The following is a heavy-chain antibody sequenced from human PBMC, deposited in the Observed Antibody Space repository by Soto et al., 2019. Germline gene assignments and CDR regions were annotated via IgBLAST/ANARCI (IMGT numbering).Heavy chain of an antibody. J-gene: IGHJ4*02. CDR2: ISGSGGSK. D-gene: IGHD6-19*01. CDR1: GFTFSSYA. CDR3: AKDLLVVGAVAVNVGY. V-gene: IGHV3-23*01. Sequence: GGSLRLSCAASGFTFSSYAMSWVRQAPGKGLEWVSAISGSGGSKYYADSVKGRFTISRDNSKNTLYLQMNSLRAEETAVYYCAKDLLVVGAVAVNVGYWGQGTLVTVSS.